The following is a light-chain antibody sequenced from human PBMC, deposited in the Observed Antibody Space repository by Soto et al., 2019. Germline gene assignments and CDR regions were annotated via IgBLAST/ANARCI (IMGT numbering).Light chain of an antibody. Sequence: EIVMTQSPATLSVSPGERATLSCRASQSVSINLAWYQQKPGQAPRLLIYGASARATGIPASFSGSGSGTEFTLSISSLQSEDFAVYYCQQYNNWPNTCGQGTKLEIK. J-gene: IGKJ2*01. CDR3: QQYNNWPNT. CDR1: QSVSIN. V-gene: IGKV3-15*01. CDR2: GAS.